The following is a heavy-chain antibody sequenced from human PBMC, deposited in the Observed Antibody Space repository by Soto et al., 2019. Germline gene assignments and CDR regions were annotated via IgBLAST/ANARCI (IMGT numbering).Heavy chain of an antibody. J-gene: IGHJ4*02. CDR1: GFTLSNAW. CDR2: IKSKTDGGKT. Sequence: GGSLRLSCAASGFTLSNAWMSWVRQAPGKGLEWVGRIKSKTDGGKTDYAAPVKGRFTISRDDSKNTLYLQMNSQKTEDTAVYYCTAEYTSRWYFDYWGLGTLVTVSS. D-gene: IGHD6-13*01. CDR3: TAEYTSRWYFDY. V-gene: IGHV3-15*01.